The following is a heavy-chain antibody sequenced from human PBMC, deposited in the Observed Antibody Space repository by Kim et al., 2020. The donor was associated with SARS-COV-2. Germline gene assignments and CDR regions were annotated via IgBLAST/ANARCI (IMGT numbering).Heavy chain of an antibody. CDR2: ISGNGDTT. CDR1: GFTFSSYD. J-gene: IGHJ6*02. CDR3: AKVFRTYFGQDMDV. Sequence: GGSLRLSCAASGFTFSSYDMSWVRQAPGEGLEWVSIISGNGDTTHYADSVKGRFTFSRDNSKNTLYLQMNSLRADDTAIYYCAKVFRTYFGQDMDVWGQGTTVTVSS. D-gene: IGHD3-9*01. V-gene: IGHV3-23*01.